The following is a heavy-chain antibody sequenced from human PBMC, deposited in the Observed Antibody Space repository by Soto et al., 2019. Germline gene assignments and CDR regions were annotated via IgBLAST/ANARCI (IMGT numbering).Heavy chain of an antibody. V-gene: IGHV3-33*01. CDR2: IWHDGSNK. D-gene: IGHD1-20*01. CDR1: GFTFSSYA. J-gene: IGHJ4*02. Sequence: QVQLVEFGGGVVQPGRSLTLSCAASGFTFSSYAMVWVRQAPGKGPEWVAVIWHDGSNKYYADSVKGRFTISRDNSKDTLYLQMNSLRAEDTAVYYCARDLRYPSKLDYWGQGTLVTVFS. CDR3: ARDLRYPSKLDY.